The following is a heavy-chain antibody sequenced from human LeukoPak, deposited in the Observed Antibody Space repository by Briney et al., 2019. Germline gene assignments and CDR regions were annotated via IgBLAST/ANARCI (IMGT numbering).Heavy chain of an antibody. CDR1: GYTFTGFF. CDR3: AREGVDWNHSVYYFDY. CDR2: INPGSGGT. Sequence: ASVKVSCKASGYTFTGFFIHWVRQAPGQGLEWMGWINPGSGGTNYAQNFRGRVTMTRDTSTNTAYMELSRLRSDDTAVYYCAREGVDWNHSVYYFDYWGQGTLVTVSS. D-gene: IGHD1-1*01. J-gene: IGHJ4*02. V-gene: IGHV1-2*02.